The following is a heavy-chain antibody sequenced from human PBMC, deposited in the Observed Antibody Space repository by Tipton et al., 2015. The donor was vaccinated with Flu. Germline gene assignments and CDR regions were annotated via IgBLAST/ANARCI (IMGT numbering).Heavy chain of an antibody. CDR1: GFSFDDHA. Sequence: SLRLSCAGSGFSFDDHAMHWVRQAPGKGLEWVSFISGDSTIKDYSDSVKGRFTVSRDSSKHSLFLQMKSLRTEDTALYFCALSPAFGEGSFYSPFDDWGPGTQVIVSS. CDR2: ISGDSTIK. J-gene: IGHJ4*02. D-gene: IGHD3-10*01. V-gene: IGHV3-43*02. CDR3: ALSPAFGEGSFYSPFDD.